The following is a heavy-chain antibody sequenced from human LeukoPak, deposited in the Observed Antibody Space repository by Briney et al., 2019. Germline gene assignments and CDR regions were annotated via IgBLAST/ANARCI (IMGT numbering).Heavy chain of an antibody. CDR1: GFTFTTYW. J-gene: IGHJ5*02. V-gene: IGHV3-7*01. D-gene: IGHD1-26*01. CDR2: INQDGTEK. CDR3: ARVIVGATIWFDP. Sequence: GGSLRLSCAASGFTFTTYWMSWVRQLPGKGLEWVANINQDGTEKYYVDSVKGRFTISRDNAKNSLYLQMNSLRAEDTAVYYCARVIVGATIWFDPWGQGTLVTVSS.